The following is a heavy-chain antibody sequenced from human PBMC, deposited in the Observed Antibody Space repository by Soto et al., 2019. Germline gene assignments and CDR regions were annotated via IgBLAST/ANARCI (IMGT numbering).Heavy chain of an antibody. CDR1: GFTFSGYA. Sequence: GGSLRLSCAASGFTFSGYAMSWVRQAPGKGLEWVSGLSGSGGTLYADSVKGRFTISRDNSKNTLYLQMNSLRAEDAAIYYCAKAKDYDYVWGSSRYTSEYWGQGTLVTVSS. D-gene: IGHD3-16*02. V-gene: IGHV3-23*01. CDR2: LSGSGGT. CDR3: AKAKDYDYVWGSSRYTSEY. J-gene: IGHJ4*02.